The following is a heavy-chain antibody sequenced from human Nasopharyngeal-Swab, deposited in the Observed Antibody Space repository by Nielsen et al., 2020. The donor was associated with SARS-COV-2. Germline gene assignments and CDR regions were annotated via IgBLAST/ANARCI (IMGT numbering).Heavy chain of an antibody. J-gene: IGHJ3*02. Sequence: GESLKISCTGSGYTFTHYWLGWVRQRPGKGLEWMGTISPGDSDARYSPSFRGHVTISVDNSISTTYLQWSTLRASDSAMYYCARRAGGGCYWIFDMWGQGTMVTVSS. CDR3: ARRAGGGCYWIFDM. CDR1: GYTFTHYW. CDR2: ISPGDSDA. V-gene: IGHV5-51*01. D-gene: IGHD1-1*01.